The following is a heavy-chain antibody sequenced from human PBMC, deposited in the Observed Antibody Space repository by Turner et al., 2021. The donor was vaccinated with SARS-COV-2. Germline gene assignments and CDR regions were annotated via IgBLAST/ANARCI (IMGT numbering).Heavy chain of an antibody. CDR1: GYTLTELS. CDR3: ATDDILTGYYTSFDY. J-gene: IGHJ4*02. D-gene: IGHD3-9*01. CDR2: FDPEDSET. Sequence: QVQLVQSGAEVKKPGASVKVSCKVSGYTLTELSMHWVRQAPGKGLEWMGGFDPEDSETISAQKFQGRVTMTGDTSTDTAYMELSSLRSEDTAVYYCATDDILTGYYTSFDYWGQGTLVTVSS. V-gene: IGHV1-24*01.